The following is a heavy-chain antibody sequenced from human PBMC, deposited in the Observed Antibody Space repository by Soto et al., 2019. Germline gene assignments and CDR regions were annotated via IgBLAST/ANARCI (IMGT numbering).Heavy chain of an antibody. Sequence: ASVKVSCKASGYTFTSYGISWVRQAPGQGLEWMGWISAYNGNTNYAQKLQGRVTMTTDTSTSTAFMELRSLRFYDTAVYYCARTVTTVTTWDIWGQGTMVTVS. D-gene: IGHD4-17*01. CDR3: ARTVTTVTTWDI. J-gene: IGHJ3*02. V-gene: IGHV1-18*01. CDR2: ISAYNGNT. CDR1: GYTFTSYG.